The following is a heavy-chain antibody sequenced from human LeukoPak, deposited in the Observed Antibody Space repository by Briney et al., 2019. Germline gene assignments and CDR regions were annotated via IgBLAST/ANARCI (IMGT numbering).Heavy chain of an antibody. CDR2: ISSSSSYI. CDR1: GFTFSSYS. D-gene: IGHD3-10*01. J-gene: IGHJ6*02. V-gene: IGHV3-21*01. CDR3: ARAGHYGSGSYYYGMDV. Sequence: PGGSLRLSCAASGFTFSSYSMNWVRQAPGKGLEWVSSISSSSSYIYYADSVKGRFTISRDNAKNSLYLQMNSLRAEDTAVYYCARAGHYGSGSYYYGMDVWGQGTTVTVSS.